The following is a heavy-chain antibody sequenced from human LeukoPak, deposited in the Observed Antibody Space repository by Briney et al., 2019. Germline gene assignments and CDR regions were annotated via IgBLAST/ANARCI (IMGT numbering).Heavy chain of an antibody. Sequence: KAGGSLRLSCAASGFTFSDFYMSWIRQAPGKGLEWIAYITNTGNTVHYADSVMGRFTISRDNAKKSLYLQMNSLRDDDTAVYHCARNLGYCVGEKCYYFDPWGQGTLVTVSS. CDR1: GFTFSDFY. V-gene: IGHV3-11*01. CDR2: ITNTGNTV. D-gene: IGHD2-21*01. J-gene: IGHJ5*02. CDR3: ARNLGYCVGEKCYYFDP.